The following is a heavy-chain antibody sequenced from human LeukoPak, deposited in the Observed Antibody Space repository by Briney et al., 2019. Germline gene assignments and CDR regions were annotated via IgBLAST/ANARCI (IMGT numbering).Heavy chain of an antibody. V-gene: IGHV4-31*03. J-gene: IGHJ4*02. CDR1: GGSISSGGYY. CDR2: IYYSGST. D-gene: IGHD3-22*01. Sequence: SQTLSLTCTVSGGSISSGGYYWSWIRQHPGKGLEWIGYIYYSGSTYYNPSLKSRVTISVDTSKNQFSLKLSSVTAADTAVYYCASWYYDSSGYRFFDYWGQGTLVTVSS. CDR3: ASWYYDSSGYRFFDY.